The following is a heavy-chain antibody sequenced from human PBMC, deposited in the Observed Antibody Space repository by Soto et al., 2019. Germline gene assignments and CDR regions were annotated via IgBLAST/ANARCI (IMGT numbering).Heavy chain of an antibody. CDR2: IYYSGST. Sequence: SETLSLTCTVSGGSVSSGIDYWSWIRQPPGKGLEWIGYIYYSGSTNYNPSLKSRVTISVDTSKNQFSLKLSSVTAADTAVYYCARDYGDKHYYYYYGMDVWGQGTTVTVSS. CDR3: ARDYGDKHYYYYYGMDV. CDR1: GGSVSSGIDY. D-gene: IGHD4-17*01. J-gene: IGHJ6*02. V-gene: IGHV4-61*01.